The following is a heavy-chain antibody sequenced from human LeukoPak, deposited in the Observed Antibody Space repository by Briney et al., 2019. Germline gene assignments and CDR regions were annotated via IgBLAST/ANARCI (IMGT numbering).Heavy chain of an antibody. V-gene: IGHV3-23*01. CDR3: AKYGSGRNYFDY. CDR1: GFTFSSYA. CDR2: ISGSGGST. J-gene: IGHJ4*02. D-gene: IGHD3-10*01. Sequence: PGGSLRLSCAASGFTFSSYAMTWVRQAPGKGLEWVSAISGSGGSTYYADSVKGRFTISRDNSKNTLYLQMNSLRAEDTAVYYCAKYGSGRNYFDYWGQGTLVTVSS.